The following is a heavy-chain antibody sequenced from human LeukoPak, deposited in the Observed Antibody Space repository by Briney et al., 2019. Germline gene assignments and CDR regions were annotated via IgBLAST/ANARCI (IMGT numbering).Heavy chain of an antibody. CDR3: ARAPYDFWTYPPFY. D-gene: IGHD3-3*01. CDR2: ISAYNGNT. J-gene: IGHJ4*02. V-gene: IGHV1-18*04. CDR1: GYTFTGYY. Sequence: ASVKVSCKASGYTFTGYYMHWVRQAPGQGLEWMGWISAYNGNTNYAQKLQGRVTMTTDTSTSTAYMELRSLRSDDTAVYYCARAPYDFWTYPPFYWGQGTLVTVSS.